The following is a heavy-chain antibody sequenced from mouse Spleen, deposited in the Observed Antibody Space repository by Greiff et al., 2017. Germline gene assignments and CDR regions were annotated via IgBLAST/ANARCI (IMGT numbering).Heavy chain of an antibody. Sequence: VKLQESGAELVRPGASVTLSCKASGYTFTDYEMHWVKQTPVHGLEWIGAIDPETGGTAYNQKFKGKAILTADKSSSTAYMELRSLTSEDSAVYYCTRSEDWYFDVWGAGTTVTVSS. CDR3: TRSEDWYFDV. CDR1: GYTFTDYE. V-gene: IGHV1-15*01. CDR2: IDPETGGT. J-gene: IGHJ1*01.